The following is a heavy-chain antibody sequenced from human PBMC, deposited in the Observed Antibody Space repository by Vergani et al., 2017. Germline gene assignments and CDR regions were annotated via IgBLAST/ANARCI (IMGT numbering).Heavy chain of an antibody. CDR1: GGTFSSYA. Sequence: SGGTFSSYAISWVRQAPGQGLEWMGRIIAYNGNTNYAQKLQGRVTMTTDTSTSTAYMELRSLRSDDTAVYYCARDRRITMVRGVIIGGMDVWGQGTTVTVSS. CDR2: IIAYNGNT. V-gene: IGHV1-18*01. D-gene: IGHD3-10*01. CDR3: ARDRRITMVRGVIIGGMDV. J-gene: IGHJ6*02.